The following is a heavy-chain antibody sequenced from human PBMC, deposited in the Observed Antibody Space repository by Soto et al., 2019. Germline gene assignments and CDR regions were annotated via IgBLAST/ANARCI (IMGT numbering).Heavy chain of an antibody. Sequence: QVQLLQSGAEVKKPGSSVTVSCKASGGSFGTYAISWLRQAPGQELEWMGGIIPMFDTTNYAQKFQGRATFTADESTSTGYMEVTSLQSEDTAVYYCARGLPYTYDNIGYFPFTYWGQGTLVTVSS. V-gene: IGHV1-69*12. CDR2: IIPMFDTT. CDR1: GGSFGTYA. D-gene: IGHD3-22*01. J-gene: IGHJ4*02. CDR3: ARGLPYTYDNIGYFPFTY.